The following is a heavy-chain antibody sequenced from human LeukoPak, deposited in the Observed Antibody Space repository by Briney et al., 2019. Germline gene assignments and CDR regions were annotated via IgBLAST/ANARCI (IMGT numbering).Heavy chain of an antibody. CDR2: ISGSGGST. V-gene: IGHV3-23*01. D-gene: IGHD4-17*01. CDR3: AKDQDYGDYVFDY. CDR1: GFTFSSYA. Sequence: GGSLRLSCAASGFTFSSYAMSWVRQVPGKGLEWVSAISGSGGSTYYADSVKGRFTISRDNSKNTLYLQMNSLRAEDTAVYYCAKDQDYGDYVFDYWGQGTLVTVSS. J-gene: IGHJ4*02.